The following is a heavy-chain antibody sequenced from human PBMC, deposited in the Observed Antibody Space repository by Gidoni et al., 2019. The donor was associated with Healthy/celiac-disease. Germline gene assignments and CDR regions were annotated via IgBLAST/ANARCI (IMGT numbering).Heavy chain of an antibody. CDR3: TTVSDIVATIIEAGLAKGNGVSDY. D-gene: IGHD5-12*01. CDR2: IKSKTDGGTT. V-gene: IGHV3-15*01. Sequence: EVQLVESGGGLVKPGGSLRLSCAASGFTFSNAWMSWVRQAPGKGLEWVGRIKSKTDGGTTDYAAPVKGRFTISRDDSKNTLYLQMNSLKTEDTAVYYCTTVSDIVATIIEAGLAKGNGVSDYWGQGTLVTVSS. J-gene: IGHJ4*02. CDR1: GFTFSNAW.